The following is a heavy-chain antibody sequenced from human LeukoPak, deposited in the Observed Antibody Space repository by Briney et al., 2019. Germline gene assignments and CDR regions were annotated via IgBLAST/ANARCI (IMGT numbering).Heavy chain of an antibody. CDR1: GFTFSSYD. CDR2: IRPSGDNT. V-gene: IGHV3-23*01. D-gene: IGHD3-22*01. J-gene: IGHJ5*02. CDR3: ARDLGQYYDTSDNWFDP. Sequence: GGSLRLSCAASGFTFSSYDMTWVRQAPGRGLEWVSSIRPSGDNTYYGDSVKGRFTISRDNAKNTLNLQMNSLRAEDTAVYYCARDLGQYYDTSDNWFDPWGQGTLVTVSS.